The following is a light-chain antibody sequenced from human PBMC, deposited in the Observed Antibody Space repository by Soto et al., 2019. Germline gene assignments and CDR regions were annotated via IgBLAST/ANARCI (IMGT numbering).Light chain of an antibody. CDR3: QQPYRYPIT. J-gene: IGKJ5*01. CDR1: QGISNS. Sequence: DVQVTQSPSVMSLSAGDRVTITCRASQGISNSLAWYQQKPGKAPKLLIYSASTLQSGVPSRFSGGFSGTEFTLTISSLQPEDFATYYCQQPYRYPITFGQGTRLEIK. CDR2: SAS. V-gene: IGKV1-9*01.